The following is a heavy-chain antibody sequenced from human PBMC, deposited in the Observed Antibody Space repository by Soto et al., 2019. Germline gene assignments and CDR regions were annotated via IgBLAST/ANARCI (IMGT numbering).Heavy chain of an antibody. J-gene: IGHJ4*02. CDR2: IYHSGST. D-gene: IGHD3-22*01. V-gene: IGHV4-30-2*01. Sequence: QLQLQESGAGLVKPSQTLSLTCAVSGGSISNGGYSWSWIRQPPGKGLEWIGYIYHSGSTYYNPSVKSRVTISVDRSKNQFSLKLSSVTAADTAVYYCARGGVDYYDSSGYYFSPYYFDYWGQGTLVTVSS. CDR3: ARGGVDYYDSSGYYFSPYYFDY. CDR1: GGSISNGGYS.